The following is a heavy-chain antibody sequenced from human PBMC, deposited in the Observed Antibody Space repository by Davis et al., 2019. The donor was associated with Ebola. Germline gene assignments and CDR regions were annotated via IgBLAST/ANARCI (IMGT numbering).Heavy chain of an antibody. CDR3: ARTSTRLDV. V-gene: IGHV3-74*01. J-gene: IGHJ6*02. Sequence: PGGSLRLSCVASGFTFKPYSMNWVRQAPGKGLVWVSRVDSDGRTTNYADSVKGRFTISRDNSKNALHLQMNSLRVEDTAVYYCARTSTRLDVWGQGTTVTVSS. CDR2: VDSDGRTT. CDR1: GFTFKPYS.